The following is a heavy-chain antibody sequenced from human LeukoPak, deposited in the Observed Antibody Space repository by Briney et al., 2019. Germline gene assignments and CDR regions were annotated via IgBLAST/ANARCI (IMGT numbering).Heavy chain of an antibody. D-gene: IGHD3-10*01. V-gene: IGHV1-2*02. CDR3: ARDLSMVRGVTDY. CDR2: INPNSGGT. CDR1: GYTFTGYY. J-gene: IGHJ4*02. Sequence: GASVKVSCKASGYTFTGYYMHWVRQAPGQGLEWMGWINPNSGGTNYAQKLQGRVTMTTDTSTSTAYMELRSLRSDDTAVYYCARDLSMVRGVTDYWGQGTLVTVSS.